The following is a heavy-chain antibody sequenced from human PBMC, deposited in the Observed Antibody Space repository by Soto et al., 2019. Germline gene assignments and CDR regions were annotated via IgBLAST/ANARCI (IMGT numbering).Heavy chain of an antibody. CDR1: GFTFSDYY. D-gene: IGHD3-22*01. CDR2: ITSSSSYT. Sequence: PGGSLRLSCAASGFTFSDYYMSWIRQAPGKGLEWVSYITSSSSYTIYADSVRGRFTISRDNAKNSLFLQMNSLRAEDTAVYYCARADHYDTGGYWKWGQGTLVTVSS. CDR3: ARADHYDTGGYWK. J-gene: IGHJ4*02. V-gene: IGHV3-11*05.